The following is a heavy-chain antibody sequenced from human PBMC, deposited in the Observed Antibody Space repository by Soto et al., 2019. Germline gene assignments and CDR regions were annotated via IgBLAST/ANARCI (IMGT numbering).Heavy chain of an antibody. V-gene: IGHV4-59*08. J-gene: IGHJ4*02. CDR2: IYYSGST. CDR1: GGSISSHY. CDR3: ARGRRQWLPYYFDY. D-gene: IGHD6-19*01. Sequence: PSVPLSVTSTVSGGSISSHYWRWIRQPPGKGLEWIGYIYYSGSTNYNPSLKSRVTISVDTSKNQFSLKLSSVTAADTAVYYCARGRRQWLPYYFDYWGQGTLVTVPQ.